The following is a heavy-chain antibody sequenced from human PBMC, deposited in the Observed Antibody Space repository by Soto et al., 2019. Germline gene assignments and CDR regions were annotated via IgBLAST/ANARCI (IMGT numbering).Heavy chain of an antibody. J-gene: IGHJ4*02. V-gene: IGHV1-69*13. D-gene: IGHD2-15*01. Sequence: SVKVSCKASGGTFISDSFSWVRQAAGQGLEWMGGIIPMFDTPIYAQKFQDRVTITADESTSTAYMQLSSLRSGDTAVYYCARSGGLDRDFNYWGQGSLVTVSS. CDR3: ARSGGLDRDFNY. CDR1: GGTFISDS. CDR2: IIPMFDTP.